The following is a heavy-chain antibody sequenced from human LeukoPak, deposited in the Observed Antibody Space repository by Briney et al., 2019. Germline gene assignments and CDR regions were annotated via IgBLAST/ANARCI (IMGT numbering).Heavy chain of an antibody. CDR2: INSDGSST. Sequence: GGTLRLSCAASGFTLSNYWMHWVRQAPGKGLVWVSRINSDGSSTTYADSVKGRFTLSRDNAKNTLYLQMNRLRAEDTAVYYCASGYIYGFESWGQGTLVTVSS. D-gene: IGHD5-18*01. CDR3: ASGYIYGFES. CDR1: GFTLSNYW. V-gene: IGHV3-74*01. J-gene: IGHJ4*02.